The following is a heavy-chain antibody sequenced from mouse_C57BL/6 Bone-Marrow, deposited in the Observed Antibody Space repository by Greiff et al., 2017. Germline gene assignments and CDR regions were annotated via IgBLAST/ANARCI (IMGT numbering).Heavy chain of an antibody. CDR3: ARESNLHYYGSSFFAY. CDR2: ISSGGSYT. CDR1: GFTFSSYG. Sequence: EVMLVESGGDLVKPGWSLKLSCAASGFTFSSYGMSWVRQTPDKRLEWVATISSGGSYTYYPDSVKGRFTISRDNAKNTLYLQMSSLKSEDTAMYYCARESNLHYYGSSFFAYWGQGTLVTVSA. V-gene: IGHV5-6*01. J-gene: IGHJ3*01. D-gene: IGHD1-1*01.